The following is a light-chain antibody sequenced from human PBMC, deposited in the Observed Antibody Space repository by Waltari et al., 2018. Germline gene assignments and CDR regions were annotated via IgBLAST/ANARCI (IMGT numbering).Light chain of an antibody. J-gene: IGLJ1*01. V-gene: IGLV2-23*02. Sequence: QSGLAQPASASGSPGQSITLPCTGPSRDVGNYNLVTWYQQRPGKAPRLLIYEVTKRAPGTSDRFSASKSGNTASLSISGLQAQEDEADYYCCSYVGLGTYVFGTGTKVTV. CDR3: CSYVGLGTYV. CDR1: SRDVGNYNL. CDR2: EVT.